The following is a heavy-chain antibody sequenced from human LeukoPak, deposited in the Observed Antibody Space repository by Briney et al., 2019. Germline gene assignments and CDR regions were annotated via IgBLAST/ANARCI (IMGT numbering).Heavy chain of an antibody. CDR1: GFSFSRYW. CDR2: ISSSGSTI. V-gene: IGHV3-48*03. J-gene: IGHJ6*04. D-gene: IGHD3-10*02. CDR3: AELGITMIGGV. Sequence: GGSLRLSCAASGFSFSRYWMSWVRQAPGKGLEWVSYISSSGSTIYYADSVKGRFTISRDNAKNSLYLQMNSLRAEDTAVYYCAELGITMIGGVWGKGTTVTISS.